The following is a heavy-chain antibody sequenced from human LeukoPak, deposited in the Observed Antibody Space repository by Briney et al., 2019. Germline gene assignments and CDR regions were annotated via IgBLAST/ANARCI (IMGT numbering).Heavy chain of an antibody. V-gene: IGHV3-48*01. CDR1: GFTFSSYS. CDR2: ISSSSTI. Sequence: GGSLRLSCAASGFTFSSYSMNWVRQAPGKGLEWVSYISSSSTIYYADSVKGRFTISRDNAKNSLYLQMNSLRAEDTAVYYCASGSSGWYWVDYWGQGTLVTVSS. D-gene: IGHD6-19*01. CDR3: ASGSSGWYWVDY. J-gene: IGHJ4*02.